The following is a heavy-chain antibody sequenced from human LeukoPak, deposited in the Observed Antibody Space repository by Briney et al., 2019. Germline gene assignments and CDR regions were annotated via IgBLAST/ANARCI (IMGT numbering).Heavy chain of an antibody. J-gene: IGHJ4*02. Sequence: GASVKVSCKASGYTFTSYGISWVRQAPGQGLEWMGWINPNSGGTNYAQKFQGRVTMTRDTSIGTAYMELSRLRSDDTAVYYCARDYGDYVEDYWGQGTLVTVSS. CDR2: INPNSGGT. CDR3: ARDYGDYVEDY. CDR1: GYTFTSYG. D-gene: IGHD4-17*01. V-gene: IGHV1-2*02.